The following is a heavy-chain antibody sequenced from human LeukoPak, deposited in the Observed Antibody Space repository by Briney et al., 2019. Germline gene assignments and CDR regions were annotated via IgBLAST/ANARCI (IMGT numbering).Heavy chain of an antibody. J-gene: IGHJ6*02. Sequence: GGSLRLSCAASGFTFSSSAMHWVRQAPGRGLEWVAIVSYEGSNKYYAESVKGRSTISRDNSKNTLYLQMNSLRVEDAAVYYCARDKIQLWSGDYYYGMDVWGQGTTVTVSS. CDR1: GFTFSSSA. V-gene: IGHV3-30*04. CDR3: ARDKIQLWSGDYYYGMDV. D-gene: IGHD5-18*01. CDR2: VSYEGSNK.